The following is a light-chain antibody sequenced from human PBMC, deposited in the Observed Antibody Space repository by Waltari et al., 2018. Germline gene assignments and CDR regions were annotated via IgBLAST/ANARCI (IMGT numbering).Light chain of an antibody. CDR1: QSIVKY. V-gene: IGKV3-20*01. J-gene: IGKJ1*01. CDR2: HTS. CDR3: QHYVRLPAT. Sequence: EIMLTQSPGTLSLSRRDRATLSCKASQSIVKYLAWYQQKPGQAPRLLIYHTSIRATGIPDRFSGSGSETDFSLTISRLEPEDFAVYYCQHYVRLPATFGQGTNVEIK.